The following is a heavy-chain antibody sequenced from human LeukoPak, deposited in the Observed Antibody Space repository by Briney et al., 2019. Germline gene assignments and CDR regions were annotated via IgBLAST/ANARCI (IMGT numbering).Heavy chain of an antibody. CDR2: NYYSGST. D-gene: IGHD3-16*01. CDR3: AGGFTHFDF. J-gene: IGHJ4*02. Sequence: SETLSLTCTVACGSISNNYWGWVRQPPGKGLGGIGYNYYSGSTDYNPSPRRRVTIIIYTSRNQFSLMLLSFTAAAAAAVYCAGGFTHFDFWGQGALVSVSS. CDR1: CGSISNNY. V-gene: IGHV4-59*08.